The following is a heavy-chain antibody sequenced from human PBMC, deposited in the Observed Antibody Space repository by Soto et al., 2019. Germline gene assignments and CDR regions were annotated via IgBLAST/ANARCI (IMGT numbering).Heavy chain of an antibody. Sequence: QVQLVESGGGVVQPGRSLRLSCAASGFTFSSYGMHWVRQAPGKGLEWVAVIWYDGSNKYYADSVKGRFTISRDNSKKPLYLQMNWLRAEDTAVYYCAREGSLDRGSANRNYYYYYMDVWGKGTTVTVSS. V-gene: IGHV3-33*01. CDR2: IWYDGSNK. CDR3: AREGSLDRGSANRNYYYYYMDV. J-gene: IGHJ6*03. D-gene: IGHD2-2*03. CDR1: GFTFSSYG.